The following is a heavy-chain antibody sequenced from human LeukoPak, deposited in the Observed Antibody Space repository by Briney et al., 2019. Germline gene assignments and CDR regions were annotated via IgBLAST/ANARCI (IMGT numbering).Heavy chain of an antibody. CDR1: GYTFTGYY. D-gene: IGHD3-22*01. Sequence: ASVKVSCKASGYTFTGYYMHWVRQAPGQGLEWMGWINPNSGGTNYAQKFQGRVTMTRDTSISTAYMELSRLRSDDTAVYYCATSYYHSSGYKYSYYYYYMDVWGKGTTVTVSS. J-gene: IGHJ6*03. CDR3: ATSYYHSSGYKYSYYYYYMDV. V-gene: IGHV1-2*02. CDR2: INPNSGGT.